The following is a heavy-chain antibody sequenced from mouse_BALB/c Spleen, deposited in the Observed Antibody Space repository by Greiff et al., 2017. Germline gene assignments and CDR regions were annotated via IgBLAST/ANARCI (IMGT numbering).Heavy chain of an antibody. D-gene: IGHD1-1*01. CDR3: ARCNYYGSSYYYAMDY. Sequence: LVESGAELARPGASVKLSCKASGYTFTSYWMQWVKQRPGQGLEWIGAIYPGDGDTRYTQKFKGKATLTADKSSSTAYMQLSSLASEDSAVYYCARCNYYGSSYYYAMDYWGQGTSVTVSS. V-gene: IGHV1-87*01. CDR2: IYPGDGDT. CDR1: GYTFTSYW. J-gene: IGHJ4*01.